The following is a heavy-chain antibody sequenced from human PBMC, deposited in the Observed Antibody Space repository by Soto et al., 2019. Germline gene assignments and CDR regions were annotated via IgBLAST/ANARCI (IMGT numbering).Heavy chain of an antibody. CDR1: GGSISSGDYY. V-gene: IGHV4-30-4*01. CDR2: IYYSGST. D-gene: IGHD2-2*01. Sequence: SETLSLTCTVSGGSISSGDYYWSWIRQPPGKGLEWIGYIYYSGSTYYNPSLKSRVTISVDTSKNQFSLKLSSVTAADTAVYYCARVRGYCSSTSCYYYYYYGMDVWGQGTTVTVS. CDR3: ARVRGYCSSTSCYYYYYYGMDV. J-gene: IGHJ6*02.